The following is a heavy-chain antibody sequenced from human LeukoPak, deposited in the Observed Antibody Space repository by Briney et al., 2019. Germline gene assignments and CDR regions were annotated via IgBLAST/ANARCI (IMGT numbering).Heavy chain of an antibody. CDR2: ISPDSGVT. CDR1: GYTFTDYY. J-gene: IGHJ4*02. V-gene: IGHV1-2*02. CDR3: ARVGKGYSQYYFDY. Sequence: GASVKVSCKASGYTFTDYYIHWVRQAPGQGLECMVWISPDSGVTNYAQKFQGRVTMTRDTSISTAYMELSRLTSDDTAVYYCARVGKGYSQYYFDYWGQGTLVTVSS. D-gene: IGHD4-23*01.